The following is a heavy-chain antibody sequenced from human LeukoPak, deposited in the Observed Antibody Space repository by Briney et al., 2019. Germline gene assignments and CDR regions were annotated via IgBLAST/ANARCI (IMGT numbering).Heavy chain of an antibody. CDR1: GGSFSGYY. J-gene: IGHJ5*02. Sequence: SETLSLTCAVYGGSFSGYYWSWIRQPPGKGLEWIGEINHSGGTNYNPSLKSRVTISVDTSKNQFSLNLKSVTAADTAVNYCARSRQIFGVAENWFDPWGQGTLVTVSS. CDR3: ARSRQIFGVAENWFDP. D-gene: IGHD3-3*01. V-gene: IGHV4-34*01. CDR2: INHSGGT.